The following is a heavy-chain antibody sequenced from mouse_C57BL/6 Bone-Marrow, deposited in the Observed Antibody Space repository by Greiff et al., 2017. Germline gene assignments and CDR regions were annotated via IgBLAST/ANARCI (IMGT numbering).Heavy chain of an antibody. CDR1: GFTFSDYG. CDR3: ARRQLTGGYFDY. V-gene: IGHV5-15*01. D-gene: IGHD4-1*01. Sequence: EVKLVESGGGLVQPGGSLKLSCAASGFTFSDYGMAWVRQAPRKGPEWVAFISNLAYSIYYADTVTGRFTISRENAKNTLYLEMSSLRSEDTAMYYCARRQLTGGYFDYWGQGTTLTVSS. J-gene: IGHJ2*01. CDR2: ISNLAYSI.